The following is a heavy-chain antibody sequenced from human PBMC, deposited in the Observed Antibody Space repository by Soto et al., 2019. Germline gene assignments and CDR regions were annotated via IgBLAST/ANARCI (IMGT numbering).Heavy chain of an antibody. V-gene: IGHV4-59*01. D-gene: IGHD5-18*01. CDR2: IYYTGST. CDR3: ARAGTAMVTLDY. CDR1: GGSTNRYF. J-gene: IGHJ4*02. Sequence: SETLSLTRTVSGGSTNRYFWSWIRQPPGKGLEWIGYIYYTGSTNYNPSLKSRVTISVDTSKNQFSLKLSSVTAADTAVYYCARAGTAMVTLDYWGQGTLVTVS.